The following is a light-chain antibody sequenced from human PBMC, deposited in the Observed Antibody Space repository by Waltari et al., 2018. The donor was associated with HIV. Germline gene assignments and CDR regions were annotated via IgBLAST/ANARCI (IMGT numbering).Light chain of an antibody. V-gene: IGLV2-8*01. J-gene: IGLJ2*01. CDR3: SSYADSDTPVV. CDR2: DVT. CDR1: SSDVGAYNY. Sequence: QSALAQPPSASGSAGQSVTISCTGTSSDVGAYNYVSWYQQHPGKSPKLIIYDVTKRPSGVPDRFSGSKSGNTASLTVSGLQGEDVADYYCSSYADSDTPVVFGGGTKLTVL.